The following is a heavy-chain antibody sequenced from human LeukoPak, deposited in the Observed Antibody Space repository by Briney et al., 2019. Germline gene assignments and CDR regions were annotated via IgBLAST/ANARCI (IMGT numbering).Heavy chain of an antibody. CDR2: ISGSGGST. CDR1: GFTFSDYT. CDR3: AKVAGYYPSDAFDI. Sequence: GGSLRLSCAASGFTFSDYTMNWVRLAPGKGLEWVSAISGSGGSTYYADSVKGRFTISRDNSKNTLYLQMNSLRAEDTAVYYCAKVAGYYPSDAFDIWGQGTMVTVSS. D-gene: IGHD3-22*01. V-gene: IGHV3-23*01. J-gene: IGHJ3*02.